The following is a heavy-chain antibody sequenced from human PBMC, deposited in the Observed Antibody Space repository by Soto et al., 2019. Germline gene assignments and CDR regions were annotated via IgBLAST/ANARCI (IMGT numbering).Heavy chain of an antibody. CDR3: ARAQVRITMVRGVGEKDYYYYGMDV. Sequence: SETLSLTCALSGLSIRSSNWWSWVRQSPGKGLEWIGDIYHSGSTNYNPSLKSRVTISVDKPKNQFSLMLSSVTAADTAVYYCARAQVRITMVRGVGEKDYYYYGMDVWGQGTTVT. D-gene: IGHD3-10*01. J-gene: IGHJ6*02. V-gene: IGHV4-4*02. CDR1: GLSIRSSNW. CDR2: IYHSGST.